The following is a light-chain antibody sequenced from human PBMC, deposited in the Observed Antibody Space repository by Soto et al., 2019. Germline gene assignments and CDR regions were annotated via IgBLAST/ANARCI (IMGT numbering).Light chain of an antibody. Sequence: EIVLTQSPATLSLSPGERATFACRASQSVRNTDLAWYQQKVGQAPRLLIYGASRRATGIPDRFSGSGSGTDFILTISRLEPEDFAMHYCLQYGSSPRFTFGPGTKVDIK. CDR2: GAS. CDR1: QSVRNTD. J-gene: IGKJ3*01. V-gene: IGKV3-20*01. CDR3: LQYGSSPRFT.